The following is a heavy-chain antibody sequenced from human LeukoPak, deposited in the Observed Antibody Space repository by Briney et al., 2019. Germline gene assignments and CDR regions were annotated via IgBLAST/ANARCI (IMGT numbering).Heavy chain of an antibody. CDR3: ATESSLNN. CDR2: ISYDGGYQ. Sequence: GGSLRLSCEASGFNFGSYAMDWVRQAPGKGLEWVGDISYDGGYQSYAVSVRGRFTISRDNSKNTLFLQMNSLRPEDAAVYYCATESSLNNWGHGTLVTVSS. J-gene: IGHJ4*01. V-gene: IGHV3-30*04. CDR1: GFNFGSYA. D-gene: IGHD1/OR15-1a*01.